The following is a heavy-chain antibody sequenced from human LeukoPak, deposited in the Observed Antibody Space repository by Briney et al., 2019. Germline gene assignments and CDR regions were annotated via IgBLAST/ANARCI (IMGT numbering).Heavy chain of an antibody. CDR3: ARSILVVPVASHLNYGVDV. CDR1: GYTFAKYA. D-gene: IGHD2-2*01. CDR2: INAGDGST. V-gene: IGHV1-3*01. Sequence: ASVNVSCKASGYTFAKYAIHWVRQAPGQRLEWMGWINAGDGSTRYSQKFHGGVTITRDTSASTAYTELSSLRSEDTAVYYCARSILVVPVASHLNYGVDVWGQGTTVTVSS. J-gene: IGHJ6*02.